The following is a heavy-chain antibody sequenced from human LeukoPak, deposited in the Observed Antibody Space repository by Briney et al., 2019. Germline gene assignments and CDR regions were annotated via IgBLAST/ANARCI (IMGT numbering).Heavy chain of an antibody. Sequence: ASVKVSCKVSGYTLTELSIHWVRQAPGKGREWMGGFDPKDGGTIYAQNFQGRVTLTEDTSTDTAYMELSSLRSEDTAVYYCATDLIVGPTTDLDYWGQGTLVTVSS. CDR3: ATDLIVGPTTDLDY. CDR2: FDPKDGGT. CDR1: GYTLTELS. D-gene: IGHD1-26*01. J-gene: IGHJ4*02. V-gene: IGHV1-24*01.